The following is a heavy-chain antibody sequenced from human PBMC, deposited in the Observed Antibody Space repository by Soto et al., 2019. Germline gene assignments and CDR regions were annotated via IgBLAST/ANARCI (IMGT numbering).Heavy chain of an antibody. CDR1: GYIFSIYW. CDR3: ASPYYDIFRGLG. D-gene: IGHD3-9*01. Sequence: GESLKISCKASGYIFSIYWIVWVRQMPGKGLEWMGIIYPGDSDTRYSPSFQGQVTISADKSISTAYLQWSSLKASDTAMYYCASPYYDIFRGLGWGQGTLVTVSS. CDR2: IYPGDSDT. J-gene: IGHJ4*02. V-gene: IGHV5-51*01.